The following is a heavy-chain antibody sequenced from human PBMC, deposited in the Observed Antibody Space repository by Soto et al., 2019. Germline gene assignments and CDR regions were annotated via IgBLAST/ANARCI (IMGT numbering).Heavy chain of an antibody. CDR2: IRSKAYGGTT. J-gene: IGHJ6*03. CDR1: GFTFGDYA. CDR3: TRNPVLDLAYYMDV. Sequence: GGSLRLSCTASGFTFGDYAMGWFRQAPGKGLEWVGFIRSKAYGGTTEYAASVKGRFTIPRDDSKSIAYLQMNSLKTEDTAVYYCTRNPVLDLAYYMDVWGKGTTVTVSS. V-gene: IGHV3-49*03. D-gene: IGHD3-3*01.